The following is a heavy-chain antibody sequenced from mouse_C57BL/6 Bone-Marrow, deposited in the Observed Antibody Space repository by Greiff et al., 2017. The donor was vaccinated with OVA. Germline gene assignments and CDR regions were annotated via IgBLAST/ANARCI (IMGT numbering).Heavy chain of an antibody. Sequence: EVQGVESGGGLVKPGGSLKLSCAASGFTFSDYGMHWVRQAPEKGLEWVAYISSGSSTIYYADTVKGRFTISRDNAKNTLCLQRTSLRSEDTAMYYCARINYWYFDVWGTGTTVTVSS. CDR2: ISSGSSTI. V-gene: IGHV5-17*01. J-gene: IGHJ1*03. CDR1: GFTFSDYG. CDR3: ARINYWYFDV.